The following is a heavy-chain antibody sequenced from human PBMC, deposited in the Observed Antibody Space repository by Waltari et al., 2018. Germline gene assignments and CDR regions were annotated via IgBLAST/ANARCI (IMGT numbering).Heavy chain of an antibody. V-gene: IGHV4-4*02. J-gene: IGHJ4*02. CDR3: ARDRGRGLYLDT. CDR1: GDSMSSTDC. Sequence: QLQLQESGPGLVKPSGTLSLTCDVSGDSMSSTDCWRWVRQSPQRGLEWVGQVRGDGKSNYNPSFASRVTISLDTSKNQLSLNLNFATAADTAMYYCARDRGRGLYLDTWGPGTPVTVSP. D-gene: IGHD1-26*01. CDR2: VRGDGKS.